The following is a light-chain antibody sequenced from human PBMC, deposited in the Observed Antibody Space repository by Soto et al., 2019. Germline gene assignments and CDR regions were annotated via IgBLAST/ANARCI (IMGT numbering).Light chain of an antibody. Sequence: QSVLTQPASVSGSPGQSITISCTRTSSDVGGYKFVSWYQQHPGKAPKLMIYGVSNRPSGVSDRFSGSKSGNTASLTISGLQAEDEADYYCSSYTSSSAVVFGGGTKVTVL. V-gene: IGLV2-14*01. CDR3: SSYTSSSAVV. CDR1: SSDVGGYKF. CDR2: GVS. J-gene: IGLJ3*02.